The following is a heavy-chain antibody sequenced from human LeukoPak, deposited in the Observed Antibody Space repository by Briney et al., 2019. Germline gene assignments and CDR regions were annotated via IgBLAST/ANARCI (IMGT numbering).Heavy chain of an antibody. D-gene: IGHD2-2*01. Sequence: SVKVSCKASGGTFSSYAISWVRQAPGQGLEWMGGIIPIFGTANYAQKFQGRGTITADESTSTAYMELSSLRSEDTAVYYCARVVAYCSSTSCYRSILPPYYYMDVWGKGTTVTVSS. J-gene: IGHJ6*03. V-gene: IGHV1-69*01. CDR1: GGTFSSYA. CDR2: IIPIFGTA. CDR3: ARVVAYCSSTSCYRSILPPYYYMDV.